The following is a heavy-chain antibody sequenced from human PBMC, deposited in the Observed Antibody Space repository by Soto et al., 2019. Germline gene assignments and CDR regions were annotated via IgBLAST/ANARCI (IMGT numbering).Heavy chain of an antibody. D-gene: IGHD3-22*01. J-gene: IGHJ4*02. CDR3: ARDVGYHYDGSPSGQFDF. CDR1: GNSISTTNW. V-gene: IGHV4-4*02. Sequence: QVELQESGPGLVKPSGTLSLTCAVFGNSISTTNWWSWVRQSPGKGLEWIGEIYHSGTSNYNPSLKSRVTISLDKSKNQFSRKLSSVTAADTAVYYCARDVGYHYDGSPSGQFDFWGQGTLVIVSS. CDR2: IYHSGTS.